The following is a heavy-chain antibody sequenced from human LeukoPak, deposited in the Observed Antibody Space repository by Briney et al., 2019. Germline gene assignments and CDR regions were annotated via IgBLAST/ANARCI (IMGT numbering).Heavy chain of an antibody. J-gene: IGHJ6*03. Sequence: PSETLSLTCAVYGGSFSGYYWSWIRQLPGKGLEWIGEINHSGSTNYNPSLKSRVTISVDTSKNQFSLKLSSVTAADTAVYYCARAGPTVTTYYYYYYYYMDVWGKGTTVTVSS. D-gene: IGHD4-17*01. V-gene: IGHV4-34*01. CDR3: ARAGPTVTTYYYYYYYYMDV. CDR2: INHSGST. CDR1: GGSFSGYY.